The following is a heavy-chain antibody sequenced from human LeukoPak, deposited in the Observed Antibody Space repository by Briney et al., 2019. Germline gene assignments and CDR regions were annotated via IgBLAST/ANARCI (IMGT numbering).Heavy chain of an antibody. V-gene: IGHV1-69*06. D-gene: IGHD5-18*01. Sequence: ASVKVSCKASGGTFSSYAISWVRQAPGQGLEWMGGIIPIFGTANYAQKFRGRVTITADKSTRTAYMELSSLRSEDTAVYYCARERSGYSLSLYYYYMDVWGKGTTVTVSS. CDR2: IIPIFGTA. CDR3: ARERSGYSLSLYYYYMDV. J-gene: IGHJ6*03. CDR1: GGTFSSYA.